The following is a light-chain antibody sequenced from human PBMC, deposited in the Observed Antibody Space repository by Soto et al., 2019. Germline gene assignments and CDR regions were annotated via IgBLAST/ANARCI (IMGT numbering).Light chain of an antibody. J-gene: IGKJ1*01. CDR3: QQYNSYSRG. Sequence: DIQMTQSPSTLSASVGDRVTITCRASQSISSWLAWYQQKPGKAPKLLIYDASSLESGVPSRFSGSGSGTEFTLTISSLQPDDFATYYCQQYNSYSRGFGQGTRWIS. CDR1: QSISSW. V-gene: IGKV1-5*01. CDR2: DAS.